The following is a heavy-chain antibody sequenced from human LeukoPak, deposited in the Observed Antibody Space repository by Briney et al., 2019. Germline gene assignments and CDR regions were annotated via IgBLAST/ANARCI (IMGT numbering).Heavy chain of an antibody. CDR1: GYTFTSYG. J-gene: IGHJ4*02. Sequence: ASVKVSCKASGYTFTSYGINWVRQATGQGLEWMGWMNPNSGNTGYAQKFQGRVTMTRNTSISTAYMELSSLRSEDTAVYYCASGYDFWGGYYSYWGQGTLVTVSS. V-gene: IGHV1-8*02. CDR3: ASGYDFWGGYYSY. D-gene: IGHD3-3*01. CDR2: MNPNSGNT.